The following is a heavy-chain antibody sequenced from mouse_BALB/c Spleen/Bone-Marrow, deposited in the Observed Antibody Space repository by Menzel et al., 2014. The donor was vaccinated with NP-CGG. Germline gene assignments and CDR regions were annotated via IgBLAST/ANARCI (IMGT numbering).Heavy chain of an antibody. D-gene: IGHD2-2*01. CDR3: ARSSYGYDRQAYFFNY. CDR1: GFTFSSFG. CDR2: ISSGSSTI. Sequence: EVQGVESGGGLVQPGGSRKLSCAASGFTFSSFGMHWVRQAPEKGLEWVAYISSGSSTIYYADTVKGRFTIFRDNPKSTLFLQMTSLRSEDTAMYYCARSSYGYDRQAYFFNYLGQGTTLTVSS. V-gene: IGHV5-17*02. J-gene: IGHJ2*01.